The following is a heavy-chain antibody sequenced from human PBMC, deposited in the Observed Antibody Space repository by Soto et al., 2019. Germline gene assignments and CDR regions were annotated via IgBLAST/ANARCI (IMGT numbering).Heavy chain of an antibody. J-gene: IGHJ4*02. Sequence: GGSLRLSCAASGFTFSSYGMHWVRQAPGKGLEWVAVISYDGSNKYYADSVKGRFTISRDNSKNTLYLQMNSLRAEDTAVYYCAKAIRIAVAGYFDYWGQGTLVTVSS. CDR3: AKAIRIAVAGYFDY. CDR2: ISYDGSNK. D-gene: IGHD6-19*01. CDR1: GFTFSSYG. V-gene: IGHV3-30*18.